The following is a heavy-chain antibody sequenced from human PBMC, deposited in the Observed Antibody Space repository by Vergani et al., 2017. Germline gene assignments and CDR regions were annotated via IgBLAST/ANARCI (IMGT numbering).Heavy chain of an antibody. J-gene: IGHJ6*02. CDR3: TTDPRYCGDGTFLWLRDHHYYGMDV. D-gene: IGHD2-15*01. CDR1: GFSFRNAW. Sequence: EVQLVESGGGIVKPGGSLRLSCVASGFSFRNAWMNWVRRTPGKGLEWVGRIKSTFDRGTTDYAAAVKGRFTISRDDSKNTLFLQMNGLKTEDIGVYYCTTDPRYCGDGTFLWLRDHHYYGMDVWGQGTTVTVSS. V-gene: IGHV3-15*07. CDR2: IKSTFDRGTT.